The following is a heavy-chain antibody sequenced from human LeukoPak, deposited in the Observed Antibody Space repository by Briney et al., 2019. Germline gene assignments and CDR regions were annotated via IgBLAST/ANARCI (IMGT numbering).Heavy chain of an antibody. CDR2: IYHSGST. J-gene: IGHJ3*02. V-gene: IGHV4-30-2*01. CDR1: GGSISSGGYS. D-gene: IGHD2-21*01. Sequence: SQTLSLTCAVSGGSISSGGYSWSWIRQPPGKGLEWIGYIYHSGSTYYNPSLKSRVIISVDRSKNQFSLKLSSVTAADTAVYYCARGFHAFDIWGQGTMVTVSS. CDR3: ARGFHAFDI.